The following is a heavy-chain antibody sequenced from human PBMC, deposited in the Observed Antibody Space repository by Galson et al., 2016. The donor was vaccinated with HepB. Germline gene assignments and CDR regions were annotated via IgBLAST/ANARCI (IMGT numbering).Heavy chain of an antibody. CDR3: ARGGYYFDSDGPDY. D-gene: IGHD3-22*01. J-gene: IGHJ4*02. CDR1: GGSFSGYY. Sequence: ETLSLTCGVFGGSFSGYYWSWIRQPPGKGLEWIGDINHSGDTIYNPSLESRVSMSVDTSKTQFSLMLRSVTAADTAVYYCARGGYYFDSDGPDYWGQGTLVTVSS. V-gene: IGHV4-34*01. CDR2: INHSGDT.